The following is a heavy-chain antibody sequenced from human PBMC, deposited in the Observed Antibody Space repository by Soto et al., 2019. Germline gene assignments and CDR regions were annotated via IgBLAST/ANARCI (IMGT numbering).Heavy chain of an antibody. CDR1: GFTFSSYA. J-gene: IGHJ4*02. D-gene: IGHD1-26*01. CDR3: AKIMRGRLVGAIDF. Sequence: GGSLRLSCAASGFTFSSYAMTWVRQAPGKGLEWVSAISATGISTYDADSVKGRFTISRDNSKNTVYLQMSSLGAEDTATYYCAKIMRGRLVGAIDFWGLGTLVTVSS. V-gene: IGHV3-23*01. CDR2: ISATGIST.